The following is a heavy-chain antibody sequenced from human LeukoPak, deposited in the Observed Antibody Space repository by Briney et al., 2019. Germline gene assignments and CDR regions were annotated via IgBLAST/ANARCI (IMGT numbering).Heavy chain of an antibody. Sequence: PGGSLRLSCAASGFTFSSYGMHWVRQAPGKGLEWVAFIRYDGSNKYYADSVKGRFTISRDNSKNTPYLQMNSLRAEDTAVYYCAKDISYCSSTSCYASVAFDIWGQGTMVTVSS. CDR1: GFTFSSYG. CDR2: IRYDGSNK. D-gene: IGHD2-2*01. V-gene: IGHV3-30*02. J-gene: IGHJ3*02. CDR3: AKDISYCSSTSCYASVAFDI.